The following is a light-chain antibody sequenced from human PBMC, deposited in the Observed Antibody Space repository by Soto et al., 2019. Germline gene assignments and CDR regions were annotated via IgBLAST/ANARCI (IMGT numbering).Light chain of an antibody. V-gene: IGLV2-14*01. CDR3: SSYTSSSTHWV. CDR1: SSDVGGYNY. CDR2: EVS. J-gene: IGLJ3*02. Sequence: QSALTQPASVSGSPGQSITISCTGTSSDVGGYNYVSWYQQHPGKAPKLMIYEVSNRPSGVSNRFSGSKSGNTASLTISGRQAEDEADYYCSSYTSSSTHWVVGGGTKLTVL.